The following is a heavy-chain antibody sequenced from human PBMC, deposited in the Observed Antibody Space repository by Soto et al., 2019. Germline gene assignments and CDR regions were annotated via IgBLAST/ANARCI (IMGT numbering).Heavy chain of an antibody. V-gene: IGHV1-18*04. D-gene: IGHD3-22*01. CDR2: ISAYNGNT. J-gene: IGHJ4*02. CDR3: ARDREVYYYDSSGYDY. Sequence: QVQLVQSGAEVKKPGASVKVSCKASGYTFTSYGISWVRQAPGQGLEWMGWISAYNGNTNYAQQLQCRVTMTTDTSTSTADMELRSLRSDDTAVYYCARDREVYYYDSSGYDYWGQGTLVTVSS. CDR1: GYTFTSYG.